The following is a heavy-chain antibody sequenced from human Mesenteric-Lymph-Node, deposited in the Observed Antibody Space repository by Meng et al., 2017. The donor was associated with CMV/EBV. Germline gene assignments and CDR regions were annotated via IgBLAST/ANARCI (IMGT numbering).Heavy chain of an antibody. Sequence: YTFTGYYMHWVRPAPGQGLEWMGRINPNSGGTNYAQKFQGRVTMTRDTSISTAYMELSRLRSDDTAVYYCARESVRQDIVVVPAATNYWGQGTLVTVSS. CDR1: YTFTGYY. J-gene: IGHJ4*02. V-gene: IGHV1-2*06. CDR3: ARESVRQDIVVVPAATNY. CDR2: INPNSGGT. D-gene: IGHD2-2*01.